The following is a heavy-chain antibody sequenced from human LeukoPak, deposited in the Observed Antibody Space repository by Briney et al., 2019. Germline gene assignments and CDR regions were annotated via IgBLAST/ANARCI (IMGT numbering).Heavy chain of an antibody. CDR1: VFTFSTYA. V-gene: IGHV3-30*18. D-gene: IGHD3-22*01. Sequence: GGSLRLSCAASVFTFSTYAMHWVRQAPGKGLEWVAVISKDGSNRYYADSVKGRFTISRDNSKNTLYLQMNSLRAEDTAVYYCAKNDYFDSSGYYTYWGQGTLVTVSS. J-gene: IGHJ4*02. CDR3: AKNDYFDSSGYYTY. CDR2: ISKDGSNR.